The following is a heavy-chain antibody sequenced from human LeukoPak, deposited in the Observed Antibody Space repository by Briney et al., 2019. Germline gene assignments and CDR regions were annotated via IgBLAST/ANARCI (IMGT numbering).Heavy chain of an antibody. CDR2: IYYRGST. CDR3: ARDVGGDPAAVESFDI. Sequence: PSETLSLTCTVSGDSISRGDYYWSWIRQPPGKGLEWIGYIYYRGSTHYNPSLKRRVTTSIDTSKTQFSLKLSSVTAADTAVYYCARDVGGDPAAVESFDIWGQGTMFTVSS. J-gene: IGHJ3*02. CDR1: GDSISRGDYY. D-gene: IGHD2-2*01. V-gene: IGHV4-30-4*08.